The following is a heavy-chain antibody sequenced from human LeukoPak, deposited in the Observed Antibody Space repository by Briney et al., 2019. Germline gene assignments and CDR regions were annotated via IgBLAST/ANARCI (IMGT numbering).Heavy chain of an antibody. V-gene: IGHV3-23*01. CDR2: IYENGGTT. CDR1: GVTFSSHW. Sequence: PGGSVRLSCAASGVTFSSHWMNWARQAPEKGLEFVSGIYENGGTTYYADSVKGRFSISRDNSKNTLYLQMDSLRGEDTAVYHCAKDFRIGYSAHFDYWGQGALVTVSS. D-gene: IGHD2-21*01. J-gene: IGHJ4*02. CDR3: AKDFRIGYSAHFDY.